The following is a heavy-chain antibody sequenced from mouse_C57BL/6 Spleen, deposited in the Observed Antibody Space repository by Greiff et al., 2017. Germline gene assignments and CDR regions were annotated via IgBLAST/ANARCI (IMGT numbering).Heavy chain of an antibody. V-gene: IGHV1-74*01. J-gene: IGHJ4*01. CDR1: GYTFTSYW. CDR2: IHPSDSDT. D-gene: IGHD3-1*01. CDR3: AMGGARQDY. Sequence: QVQLQQPGAELVKPGASVKVSCKASGYTFTSYWMSWVKQRPGQGLEWIGRIHPSDSDTHYNQKFKGKATLTGDKSASTAYMHLSSLTSEDSAVYYCAMGGARQDYWGQGTSVTVSS.